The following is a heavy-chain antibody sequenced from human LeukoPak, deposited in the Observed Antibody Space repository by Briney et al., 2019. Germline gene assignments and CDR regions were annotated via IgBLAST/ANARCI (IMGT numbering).Heavy chain of an antibody. CDR3: ARYKRILVVPAARGGIWFDP. V-gene: IGHV4-4*07. D-gene: IGHD2-2*01. Sequence: SETLSLTCTVSGGSISSYYWSWIRQPAGKGLEWIGRIYTSGSTNYNPSLKSRVTISVDKSKNQFSLKLSSVTAADTAVYYCARYKRILVVPAARGGIWFDPWGQGTLVTVSS. J-gene: IGHJ5*02. CDR2: IYTSGST. CDR1: GGSISSYY.